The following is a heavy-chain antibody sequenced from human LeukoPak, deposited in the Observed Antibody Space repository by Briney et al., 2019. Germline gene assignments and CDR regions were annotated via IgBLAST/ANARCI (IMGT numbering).Heavy chain of an antibody. CDR3: ARGWGIAADLFDY. J-gene: IGHJ4*02. Sequence: PSETLSLTCAVYGGSFSGYYWSWIRQPPGKGLEWIGEINHSGSTNYNPSLKSRVTISVDTSKNQFSLKLSSVTAADTAVYYCARGWGIAADLFDYWGQGTLVTVSS. CDR2: INHSGST. D-gene: IGHD6-13*01. CDR1: GGSFSGYY. V-gene: IGHV4-34*01.